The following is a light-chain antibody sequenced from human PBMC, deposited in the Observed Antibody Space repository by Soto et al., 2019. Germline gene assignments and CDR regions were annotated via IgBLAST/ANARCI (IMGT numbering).Light chain of an antibody. CDR1: QTLLHRSHNKNY. Sequence: IVMTQSPDSLSVSLGERATINCKSSQTLLHRSHNKNYLAWYQHKSGQPPKLLIFWASTRQSGVPDRFSGSGSGTDFTLTLTNLQPEDVAVYYCQQYLDTRVTFAQGTRLEIK. J-gene: IGKJ5*01. CDR2: WAS. CDR3: QQYLDTRVT. V-gene: IGKV4-1*01.